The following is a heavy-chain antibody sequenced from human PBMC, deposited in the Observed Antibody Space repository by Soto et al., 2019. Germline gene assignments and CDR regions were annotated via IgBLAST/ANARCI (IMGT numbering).Heavy chain of an antibody. CDR3: ARGGVLLWFGELGDFDY. V-gene: IGHV1-2*04. CDR1: GYTFTGYY. Sequence: QVQLVQSGAEVKKPGASVKVSCKASGYTFTGYYMHWVRQAPVQGLEWMGWINPNSGGTNYAQKFQGWVTMTRDTSLSTAYMELSRLRSDDTAVYYCARGGVLLWFGELGDFDYWGQGTLVTVSS. J-gene: IGHJ4*02. D-gene: IGHD3-10*01. CDR2: INPNSGGT.